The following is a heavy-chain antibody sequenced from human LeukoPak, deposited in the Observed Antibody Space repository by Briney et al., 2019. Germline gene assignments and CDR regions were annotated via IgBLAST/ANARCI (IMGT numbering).Heavy chain of an antibody. CDR3: ARNITVMKCYFDF. V-gene: IGHV4-39*01. J-gene: IGHJ4*02. D-gene: IGHD3-22*01. CDR1: GCSFSSTIYY. Sequence: PSETLSLTCTVSGCSFSSTIYYWGWIRQPPGKGLEWIGSIAYSGSTYYNPSLKSRVTISVDTSKNQFSLNLSSVTAAETAVYYCARNITVMKCYFDFWGQGTLVTVSS. CDR2: IAYSGST.